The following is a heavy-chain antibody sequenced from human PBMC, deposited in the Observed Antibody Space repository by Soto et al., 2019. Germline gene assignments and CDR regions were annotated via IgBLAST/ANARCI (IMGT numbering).Heavy chain of an antibody. CDR1: GGSISSSNW. V-gene: IGHV4-4*02. J-gene: IGHJ5*02. CDR2: IYHSGST. CDR3: ARSSPYSSSSGTWFDP. D-gene: IGHD6-6*01. Sequence: SETLSLTCAVSGGSISSSNWWSWVRQPPGKGLEWIGEIYHSGSTNYNPSLKSRVTISVDKSKNQFSLKLSSVTAADTAVYYCARSSPYSSSSGTWFDPWGQGTLVTVSS.